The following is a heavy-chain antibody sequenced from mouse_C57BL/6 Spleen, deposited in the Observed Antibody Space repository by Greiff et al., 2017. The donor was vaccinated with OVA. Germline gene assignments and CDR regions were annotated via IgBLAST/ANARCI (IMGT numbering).Heavy chain of an antibody. D-gene: IGHD2-4*01. J-gene: IGHJ4*01. CDR3: ARGDYDDGYYYAMDY. Sequence: EVQLVESEGGLVQPGSSMKLSCTASGFTFSDYYMAWVRQVPEKGLEWVANINYDGSSTYYLDSLKSRFIISRDNAKNILYLQMSSLKSEDTATYYCARGDYDDGYYYAMDYWGQGTSVTVSS. CDR1: GFTFSDYY. V-gene: IGHV5-16*01. CDR2: INYDGSST.